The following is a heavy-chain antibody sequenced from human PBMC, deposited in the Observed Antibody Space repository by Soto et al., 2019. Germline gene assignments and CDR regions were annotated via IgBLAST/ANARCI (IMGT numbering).Heavy chain of an antibody. CDR2: INHSGST. J-gene: IGHJ5*02. D-gene: IGHD2-2*01. V-gene: IGHV4-34*01. CDR1: GGSFSGYY. CDR3: ARGLVVVPAARRGRWFDP. Sequence: QVQLQQWGAGLLKPSETLSLTCAVYGGSFSGYYWSWIRQPPGKGLEWIGEINHSGSTNYNPSLKSRVTISVDTSKNQFSLKLSSVTAADTAVYYCARGLVVVPAARRGRWFDPWGQGTLVTVSS.